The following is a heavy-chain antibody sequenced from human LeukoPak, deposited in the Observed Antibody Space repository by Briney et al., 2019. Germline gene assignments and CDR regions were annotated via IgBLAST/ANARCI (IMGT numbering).Heavy chain of an antibody. Sequence: GGSLRLSCAASGFTFSTYSMNWVRQAPGKGLDWVSYINSSTIYYADSVKGRFTISRDSAKNSLYLQMNSLRAEDTAVYYCARGGDGDYGTRYFDYWGQGTLVTVSS. CDR3: ARGGDGDYGTRYFDY. CDR2: INSSTI. J-gene: IGHJ4*02. V-gene: IGHV3-48*01. D-gene: IGHD4-17*01. CDR1: GFTFSTYS.